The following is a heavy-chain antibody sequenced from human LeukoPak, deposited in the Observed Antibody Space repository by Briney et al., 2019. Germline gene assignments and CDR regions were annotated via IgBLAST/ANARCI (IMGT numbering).Heavy chain of an antibody. V-gene: IGHV2-70*04. CDR2: IDWDDDK. CDR1: GFSLRTSGMR. J-gene: IGHJ3*02. Sequence: SGPALLQPTPTLTLTCTFSGFSLRTSGMRVSWIRQPPVKALGWLARIDWDDDKFYSTSLKTRLTISKDTSKNQVVLTMTNMDPVDTATYYCARIPGVLGDAFDIWGQGTMVTVSS. CDR3: ARIPGVLGDAFDI. D-gene: IGHD2-8*01.